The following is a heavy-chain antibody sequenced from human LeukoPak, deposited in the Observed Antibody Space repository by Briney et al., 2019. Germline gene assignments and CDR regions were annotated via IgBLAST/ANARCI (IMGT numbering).Heavy chain of an antibody. CDR3: AREIVGFGDYYMDV. Sequence: SETLSLTCTVSGGSISSYYWSWTRQPPGKGLEWIGYIYYSGSTNYNPSLKSRVTISVDTSKNQFSLKLSSVTAADTAVYYCAREIVGFGDYYMDVWGKGTTVTVSS. J-gene: IGHJ6*03. CDR2: IYYSGST. CDR1: GGSISSYY. V-gene: IGHV4-59*01. D-gene: IGHD3-10*01.